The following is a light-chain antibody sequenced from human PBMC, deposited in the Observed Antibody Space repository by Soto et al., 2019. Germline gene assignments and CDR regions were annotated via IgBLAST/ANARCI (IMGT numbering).Light chain of an antibody. V-gene: IGLV2-8*02. J-gene: IGLJ3*02. CDR3: SSYAASNNFYFV. CDR1: SSDVGGYNY. Sequence: QSALTQPPSASRSPGPSVTISCTGTSSDVGGYNYVSWYQQYPGRAPKLMIYEVTKRPSGVPDRFSGSKSGNTASLTVSGLQAEDEADYYCSSYAASNNFYFVFGGGTKVTVL. CDR2: EVT.